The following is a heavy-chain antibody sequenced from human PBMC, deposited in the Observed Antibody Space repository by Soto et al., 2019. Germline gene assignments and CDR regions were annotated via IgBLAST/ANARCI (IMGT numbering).Heavy chain of an antibody. D-gene: IGHD2-2*01. J-gene: IGHJ5*02. Sequence: GESLKISCTGVGYSFTSYWIGWVRQMPGKGLEWMGIIYPGDSDTRYSPSFQGQVTISADKSITTAYLQWSSLKASDTAMYYCARGYCTTTICDPWFDPWGQGTFVTVS. CDR3: ARGYCTTTICDPWFDP. CDR2: IYPGDSDT. V-gene: IGHV5-51*01. CDR1: GYSFTSYW.